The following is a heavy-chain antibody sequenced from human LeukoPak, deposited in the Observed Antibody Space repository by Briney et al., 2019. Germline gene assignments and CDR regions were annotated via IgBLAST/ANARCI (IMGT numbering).Heavy chain of an antibody. Sequence: SGGSLRLSCAASGFTFSDYSMNWVRQAPGKGLEWVSFISTSSSHIYYGDSVKGRFTTSRDNAPNSVSLQMNSLRAEDTAVYYCARQGSGYGSGSFYFDYWGQGMLVTVSS. CDR1: GFTFSDYS. J-gene: IGHJ4*02. V-gene: IGHV3-21*01. D-gene: IGHD3-10*01. CDR2: ISTSSSHI. CDR3: ARQGSGYGSGSFYFDY.